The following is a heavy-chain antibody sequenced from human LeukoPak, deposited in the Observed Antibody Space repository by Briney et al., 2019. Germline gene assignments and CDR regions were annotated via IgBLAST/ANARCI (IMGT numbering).Heavy chain of an antibody. CDR3: AKGSSWFDY. Sequence: GGSLRLSCTASGFTFDDYAMHWVRQGPGKGLEWVAAISGDGGSIYYADSVKGRFTISRDNTKNSLYLQMNSLRTEDTALYYCAKGSSWFDYWGQGTLVSVSS. CDR2: ISGDGGSI. CDR1: GFTFDDYA. V-gene: IGHV3-43*02. J-gene: IGHJ4*02. D-gene: IGHD6-13*01.